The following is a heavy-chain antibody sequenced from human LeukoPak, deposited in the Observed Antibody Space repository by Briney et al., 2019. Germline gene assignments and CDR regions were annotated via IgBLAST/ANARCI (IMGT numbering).Heavy chain of an antibody. V-gene: IGHV4-59*01. Sequence: SETLSLTWTVSGGSISSYYGSWIRQPPGEVLEWVGYIYYSVSTNYNPSLKSRVTISVDTSKNQLSLKPSSVTAADTAVYSCARESLAYSYGFPHCYYMEVWGKGTTVTVSS. D-gene: IGHD5-18*01. CDR2: IYYSVST. J-gene: IGHJ6*03. CDR1: GGSISSYY. CDR3: ARESLAYSYGFPHCYYMEV.